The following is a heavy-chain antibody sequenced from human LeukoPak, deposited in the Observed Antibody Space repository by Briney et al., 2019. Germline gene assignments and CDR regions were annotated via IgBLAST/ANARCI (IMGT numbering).Heavy chain of an antibody. CDR2: ISTYNGNT. Sequence: ASVKVSCKASGYTFTSYGISWVRQAPGQGLEWMGWISTYNGNTNYAQKLQGRVTMTTDTSTSTAYMELRSLRSDDTAVYYCARGHLSYSSSWYWFDPWGQGTLVTVSS. J-gene: IGHJ5*02. CDR1: GYTFTSYG. V-gene: IGHV1-18*01. D-gene: IGHD6-13*01. CDR3: ARGHLSYSSSWYWFDP.